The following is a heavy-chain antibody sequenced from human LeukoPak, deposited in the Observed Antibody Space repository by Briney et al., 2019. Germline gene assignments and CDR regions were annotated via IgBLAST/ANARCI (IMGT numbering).Heavy chain of an antibody. CDR3: AELGITMIGGV. D-gene: IGHD3-10*02. J-gene: IGHJ6*04. Sequence: GSLRLSCAASGFTFSSYNMNWVRQAPGKGLEWVSYISSSGSTIYYADSVKGRFTISRDNAKNSLYLQMNSLRAEDTAVYYCAELGITMIGGVWGKGTTVTISS. CDR2: ISSSGSTI. V-gene: IGHV3-48*03. CDR1: GFTFSSYN.